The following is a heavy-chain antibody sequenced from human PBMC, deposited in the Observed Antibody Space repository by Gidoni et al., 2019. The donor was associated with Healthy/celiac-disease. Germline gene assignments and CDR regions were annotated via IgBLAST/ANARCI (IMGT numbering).Heavy chain of an antibody. J-gene: IGHJ4*02. CDR1: GFTFSSYA. CDR2: ISYDGSNK. V-gene: IGHV3-30-3*01. D-gene: IGHD3-22*01. Sequence: QVQLVESGGGVVQPGRSLRLSCAASGFTFSSYAMHWVRQAPGKGLEWVAVISYDGSNKYYADSVKGRFTISRDNSKNTLYLQMNSLRAEDTAVYYCARVRGYYDSSGYYFDYWGQGTLVTVSS. CDR3: ARVRGYYDSSGYYFDY.